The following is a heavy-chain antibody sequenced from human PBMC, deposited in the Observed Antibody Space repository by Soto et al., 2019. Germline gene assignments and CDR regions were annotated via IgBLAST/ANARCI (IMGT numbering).Heavy chain of an antibody. J-gene: IGHJ6*02. CDR3: IQSRCGGDCLQSYASYYYYGMDV. CDR1: AFSLSTGGVG. Sequence: SGPTPVNPTQTLTLTCTFSAFSLSTGGVGVGWIRQPPGKALEWLALIYWDDDKRYSPSLRSRLTITKDTSKNQVVLTMTNMDPVDTATYYCIQSRCGGDCLQSYASYYYYGMDVWGQGTTVTASS. CDR2: IYWDDDK. V-gene: IGHV2-5*02. D-gene: IGHD2-21*02.